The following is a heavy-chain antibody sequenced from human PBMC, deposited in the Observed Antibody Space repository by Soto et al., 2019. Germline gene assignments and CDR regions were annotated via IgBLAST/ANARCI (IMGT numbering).Heavy chain of an antibody. CDR2: ILPIFYTT. CDR3: ATGGRVYSSAPLLYFQY. CDR1: GGIFSSNA. D-gene: IGHD5-18*01. Sequence: QVQLVQSGAEVKKPGSSVKVSCQASGGIFSSNAISWVRQAPGQGLEWMGGILPIFYTTHYAQKFQGRVTITADESTSTAYMELSSLKSEETALYYCATGGRVYSSAPLLYFQYWGQGALVSASS. J-gene: IGHJ4*02. V-gene: IGHV1-69*01.